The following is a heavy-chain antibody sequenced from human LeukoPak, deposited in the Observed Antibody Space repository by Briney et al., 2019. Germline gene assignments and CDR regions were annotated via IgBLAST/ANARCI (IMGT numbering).Heavy chain of an antibody. V-gene: IGHV4-59*13. J-gene: IGHJ3*02. CDR3: GGIPNDAFDI. CDR2: NPYSWYT. CDR1: GGFINSYY. Sequence: SETQSLPYSVWGGFINSYYWSWTREPRGRGLEWIGYNPYSWYTNYNPALNSRVTITVDASKNQFSLKLSSVTAADTAVYYCGGIPNDAFDIWGQGTMVTVSS.